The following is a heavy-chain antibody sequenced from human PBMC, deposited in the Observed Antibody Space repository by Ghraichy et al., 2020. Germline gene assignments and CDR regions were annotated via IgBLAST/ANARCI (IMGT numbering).Heavy chain of an antibody. Sequence: SQTLSLTCAVSGYSITSVYYWGWIRQPPGKGLEWIGSIYHSGSTYYNPSLKSRVTISVDMSKNQFSLKLSSVTAADTAVYYCARRLRGEAFDLWGQGTMVIVSS. D-gene: IGHD3-16*01. V-gene: IGHV4-38-2*01. CDR2: IYHSGST. J-gene: IGHJ3*01. CDR1: GYSITSVYY. CDR3: ARRLRGEAFDL.